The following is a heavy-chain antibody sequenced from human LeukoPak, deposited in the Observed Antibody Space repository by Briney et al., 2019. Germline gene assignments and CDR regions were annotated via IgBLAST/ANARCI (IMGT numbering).Heavy chain of an antibody. V-gene: IGHV4-34*01. CDR2: INHRGSS. Sequence: PSETLSLTCAVYGESFSAYFWNWIRQAPGKPLEYIGEINHRGSSHYNPSLKTRVTLSADTSKNQFPLKLTSVTAADTAVYFCARGSSFDGYCSAGACDAGYYDSWGQGTPVTVSS. J-gene: IGHJ4*02. CDR1: GESFSAYF. CDR3: ARGSSFDGYCSAGACDAGYYDS. D-gene: IGHD2-15*01.